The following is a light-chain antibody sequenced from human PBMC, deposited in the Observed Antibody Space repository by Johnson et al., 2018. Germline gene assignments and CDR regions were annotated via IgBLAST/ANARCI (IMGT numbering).Light chain of an antibody. Sequence: QSVLTQPPSVSAAPGQKVTISCSGSSSNIGNNYVSWYQQLPGTAPKLLIYENNKRPSGIPDRFSGSKSGPSPTLGITALQPGDEADYYCGTWDSSLSAGNVFGTGTKVTVL. CDR3: GTWDSSLSAGNV. CDR1: SSNIGNNY. V-gene: IGLV1-51*02. CDR2: ENN. J-gene: IGLJ1*01.